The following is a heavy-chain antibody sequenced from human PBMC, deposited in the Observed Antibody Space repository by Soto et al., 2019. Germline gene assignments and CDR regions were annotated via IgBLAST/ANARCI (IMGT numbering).Heavy chain of an antibody. Sequence: GSLRLSCAASGFTFSSYSMNWVRQAPGKGLEWVSYISSSSSIIYYADSVKGRFTISRDNAKNSLYLQMNSLRDEDTAVYYCASTTADYYYYGMDVWGQGTTVTVSS. J-gene: IGHJ6*02. CDR1: GFTFSSYS. V-gene: IGHV3-48*02. CDR2: ISSSSSII. D-gene: IGHD4-4*01. CDR3: ASTTADYYYYGMDV.